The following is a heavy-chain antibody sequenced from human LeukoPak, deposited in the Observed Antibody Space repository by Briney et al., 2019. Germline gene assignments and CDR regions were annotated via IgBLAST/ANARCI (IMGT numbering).Heavy chain of an antibody. CDR3: ARALVDGHKELGY. D-gene: IGHD5-24*01. J-gene: IGHJ4*02. CDR1: GYTFTTYG. CDR2: ISAYNGNT. Sequence: ASVKVSCKASGYTFTTYGITWVRQAPGQGLEWMGWISAYNGNTNYAQKLQGRVTMTTDASTSTAYMELRSLRSDDTAVYYCARALVDGHKELGYWGQGTLVTVSS. V-gene: IGHV1-18*01.